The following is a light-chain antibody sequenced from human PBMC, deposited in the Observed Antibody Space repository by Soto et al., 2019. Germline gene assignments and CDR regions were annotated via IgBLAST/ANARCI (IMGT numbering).Light chain of an antibody. CDR3: QQYDKWPSIT. CDR1: QRVSSN. Sequence: EVVMTQSPAILSVSPGERATLSCRASQRVSSNLAWYQQKPGQAPRLLIYGASTRATGIPATFSGSGSGTEFTLSITSLQSEDFAVYYCQQYDKWPSITFGQGTRLEIK. V-gene: IGKV3-15*01. CDR2: GAS. J-gene: IGKJ5*01.